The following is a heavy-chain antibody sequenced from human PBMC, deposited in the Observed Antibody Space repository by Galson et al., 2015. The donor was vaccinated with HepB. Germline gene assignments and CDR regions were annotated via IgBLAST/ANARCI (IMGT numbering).Heavy chain of an antibody. J-gene: IGHJ4*02. CDR1: GFTVSSNY. D-gene: IGHD3-3*01. CDR3: TTLRFLEWFPDFFDY. CDR2: IKSKTDGGTT. V-gene: IGHV3-15*01. Sequence: SLRLSCAASGFTVSSNYMSWVRQALGKGLEWVGRIKSKTDGGTTDYGAHVKGRFTISRDDSKNTLYLQMNSLKTEDTAVYYCTTLRFLEWFPDFFDYWGQGTLVTVSS.